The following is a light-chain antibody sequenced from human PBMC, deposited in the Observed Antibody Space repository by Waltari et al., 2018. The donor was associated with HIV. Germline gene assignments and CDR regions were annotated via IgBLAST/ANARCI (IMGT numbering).Light chain of an antibody. Sequence: VMTQSPATLSVSPGERATLSCRASQSVKTNLAWYQQKPGQAPRLLIHGASTTASGVAARFSGSGSGTEFTLTINSLQSEDAAVYFCQQYYHWSRTFGQGTKV. V-gene: IGKV3D-15*01. CDR3: QQYYHWSRT. CDR2: GAS. J-gene: IGKJ1*01. CDR1: QSVKTN.